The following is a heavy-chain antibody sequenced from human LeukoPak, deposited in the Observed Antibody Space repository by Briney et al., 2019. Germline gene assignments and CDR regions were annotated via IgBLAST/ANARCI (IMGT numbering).Heavy chain of an antibody. Sequence: PGGSLRLSCAASGFTFSSYAMSWVRQAPGKGLEWVSAISGSGGRTYYADSVKGRFTISRDNSKHPLCLQMNSLRAEDTAVYYCANLPGGLVPAAAYYFDYWGQGTLVTVSS. CDR1: GFTFSSYA. CDR3: ANLPGGLVPAAAYYFDY. J-gene: IGHJ4*02. CDR2: ISGSGGRT. D-gene: IGHD2-2*01. V-gene: IGHV3-23*01.